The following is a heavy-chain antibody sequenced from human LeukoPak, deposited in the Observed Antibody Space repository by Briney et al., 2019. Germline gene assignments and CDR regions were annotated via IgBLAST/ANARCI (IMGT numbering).Heavy chain of an antibody. D-gene: IGHD4-17*01. J-gene: IGHJ4*02. CDR2: INTDGIRT. Sequence: PGGSLRLSCAASGFIFSSYWMYWVRQPPGKGLVYIACINTDGIRTSYADSVKGRFTISRDNAKNTLYLQMNSLRAEDTAVYYCARSRTYGDYGRGLDYWGQGTLVTVSS. V-gene: IGHV3-74*01. CDR1: GFIFSSYW. CDR3: ARSRTYGDYGRGLDY.